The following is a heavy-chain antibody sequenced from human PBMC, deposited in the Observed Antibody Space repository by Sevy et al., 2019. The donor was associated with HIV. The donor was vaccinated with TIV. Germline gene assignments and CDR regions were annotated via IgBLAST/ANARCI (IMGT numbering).Heavy chain of an antibody. J-gene: IGHJ5*02. CDR3: ARERYGSGSYPWFDP. CDR1: GGTFSSYA. Sequence: ASAKVSCKASGGTFSSYAISWVRQAPGQGLEWMGGIIPIFGTANYAQKFQGRVTITADESTSTAYMELSSLRSEDTAVYYCARERYGSGSYPWFDPWGQGTLVTVSS. D-gene: IGHD3-10*01. CDR2: IIPIFGTA. V-gene: IGHV1-69*13.